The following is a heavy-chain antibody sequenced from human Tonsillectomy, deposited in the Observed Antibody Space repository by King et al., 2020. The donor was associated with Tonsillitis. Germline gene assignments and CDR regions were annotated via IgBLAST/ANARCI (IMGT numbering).Heavy chain of an antibody. CDR1: GYSISSGYY. J-gene: IGHJ4*02. CDR3: AGVFLYGSGSYYRGYFDS. V-gene: IGHV4-38-2*01. Sequence: VQLQESGPGLVKPSETLSLTCAVSGYSISSGYYWGWIRQPPGKGLEWIGSIYHSGITYYNPSLKSRVTISVDTVKNQFSLRLTSVTAADTAVYQCAGVFLYGSGSYYRGYFDSWGQGTLVTVSS. D-gene: IGHD3-10*01. CDR2: IYHSGIT.